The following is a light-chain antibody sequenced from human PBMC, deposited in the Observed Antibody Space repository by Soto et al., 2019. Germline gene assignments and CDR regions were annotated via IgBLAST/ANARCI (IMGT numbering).Light chain of an antibody. J-gene: IGKJ1*01. CDR2: GAS. Sequence: EIVMTQSPATLSVSPGERATLSCRASQSVSSNLAWYQQKPGQAPRLLIYGASTRATGIPARFSGSGSGTAFTLTISSLQSEDFAVYYCQQYNNWPQTFDQGTKVEIK. CDR3: QQYNNWPQT. CDR1: QSVSSN. V-gene: IGKV3-15*01.